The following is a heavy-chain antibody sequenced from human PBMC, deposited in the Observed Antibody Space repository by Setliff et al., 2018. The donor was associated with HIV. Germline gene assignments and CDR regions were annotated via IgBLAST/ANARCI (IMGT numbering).Heavy chain of an antibody. CDR2: IVPLLGVP. V-gene: IGHV1-69*16. CDR3: ARDFGGYCSSMSCPGLFDP. Sequence: SVKVSCKASRSTFNSHTINWVRQAPGQGLEWLGRIVPLLGVPDYAQTFQGRVTITTDESTSTAYMELSGLRSEDTAVYYCARDFGGYCSSMSCPGLFDPWGQGTLVTVSS. D-gene: IGHD2-2*01. J-gene: IGHJ5*02. CDR1: RSTFNSHT.